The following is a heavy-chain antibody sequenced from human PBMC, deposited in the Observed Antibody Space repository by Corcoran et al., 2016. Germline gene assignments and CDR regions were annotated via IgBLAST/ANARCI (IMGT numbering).Heavy chain of an antibody. Sequence: QITLKESGPTLVKPTQTLTLTCTFSGFSLSTSGVGVGWIRQPPGKALEWLALIYWNDDKRYSPSLKSRLTITKDTSKNPVVLTMTNMDPVDTATYYCAHGESTVTTPIDFDYWGQGTLVTVSS. J-gene: IGHJ4*02. V-gene: IGHV2-5*01. D-gene: IGHD4-4*01. CDR3: AHGESTVTTPIDFDY. CDR2: IYWNDDK. CDR1: GFSLSTSGVG.